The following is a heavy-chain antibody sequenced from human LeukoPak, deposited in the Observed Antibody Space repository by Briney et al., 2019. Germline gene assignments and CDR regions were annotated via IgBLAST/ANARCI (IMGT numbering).Heavy chain of an antibody. CDR1: GFTFSDHY. Sequence: GGSLRLSCEVSGFTFSDHYMDWVRQVPGKGLEWVGRSRNKAKNYATEYVASVKGKFTISRDESKNSLHLQMNSLETEDTALYYCTRVIPGATGIAYWGQGTLVTVSS. V-gene: IGHV3-72*01. J-gene: IGHJ4*02. CDR3: TRVIPGATGIAY. CDR2: SRNKAKNYAT. D-gene: IGHD1-20*01.